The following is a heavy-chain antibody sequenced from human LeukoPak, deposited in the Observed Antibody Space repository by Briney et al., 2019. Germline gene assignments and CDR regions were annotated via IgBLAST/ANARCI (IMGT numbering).Heavy chain of an antibody. CDR3: ARRIAAAGHDAFDL. CDR2: INPNSGDT. CDR1: GYTFTDYY. V-gene: IGHV1-2*02. Sequence: APVKVSCKASGYTFTDYYMHWVRQAPGQGLEWMGWINPNSGDTNYAQNFQGRVTMTRDTSISTAYMELSRLRSDDTAVYYCARRIAAAGHDAFDLWGQGTMVTVSS. J-gene: IGHJ3*01. D-gene: IGHD6-13*01.